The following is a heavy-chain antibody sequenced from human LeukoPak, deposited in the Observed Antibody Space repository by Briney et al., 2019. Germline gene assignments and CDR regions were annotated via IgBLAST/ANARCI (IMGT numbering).Heavy chain of an antibody. CDR3: AREGFGELNGGNWFDP. CDR2: INHSGST. J-gene: IGHJ5*02. CDR1: GGSFSGYY. D-gene: IGHD3-10*01. V-gene: IGHV4-34*01. Sequence: SETLSLTCAVYGGSFSGYYWSWIRQPPGKGLEWIGEINHSGSTNYNPSLKSRVTISVDTSKNQFSLKLSSVTAADTAVYYCAREGFGELNGGNWFDPWGQGTLVTVSS.